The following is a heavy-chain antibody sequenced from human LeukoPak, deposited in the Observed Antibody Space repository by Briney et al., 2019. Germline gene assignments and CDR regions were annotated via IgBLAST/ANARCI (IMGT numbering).Heavy chain of an antibody. CDR1: GGSISSGGYY. J-gene: IGHJ4*02. Sequence: PSETLSLTCTVSGGSISSGGYYWSWIRQHPGKGLEWIGYIYYSGSTYYNPSLKSRVTISVDTSKNQFFLKLSSVTAADTAVYYCARVGYDSSGYYPNFDYWGQGTLVTVSS. CDR2: IYYSGST. V-gene: IGHV4-31*03. D-gene: IGHD3-22*01. CDR3: ARVGYDSSGYYPNFDY.